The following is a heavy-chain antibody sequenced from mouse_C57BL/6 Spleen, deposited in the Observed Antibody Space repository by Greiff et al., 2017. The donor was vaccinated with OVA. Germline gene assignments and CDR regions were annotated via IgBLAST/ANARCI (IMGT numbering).Heavy chain of an antibody. J-gene: IGHJ2*01. V-gene: IGHV1-59*01. D-gene: IGHD1-1*01. CDR2: IDPSDSYT. CDR3: ARHGSSPYFDY. Sequence: VQLQQPGAELVRPGTSVKLSCKASGYTFTSYWMHWVKQRPGQGLEWIGVIDPSDSYTNYNQKFKGKATLTVDTSSSIAYMQLSSLTSEDSAVYYCARHGSSPYFDYWGQGTTLTVSS. CDR1: GYTFTSYW.